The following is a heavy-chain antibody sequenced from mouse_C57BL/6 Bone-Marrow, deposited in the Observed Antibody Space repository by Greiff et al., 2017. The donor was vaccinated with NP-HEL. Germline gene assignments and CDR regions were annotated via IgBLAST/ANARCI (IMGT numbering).Heavy chain of an antibody. V-gene: IGHV5-6*01. D-gene: IGHD1-1*01. CDR2: ISSGGSYT. J-gene: IGHJ4*01. CDR3: ARRGYYGSSYFFYAMDY. Sequence: EVHLVESGGDLVKPGGSLKLSCAASGFTFSSYGMSWVRQTPDKRLEWVATISSGGSYTYYPDSVKGRFTISRDNAKNTLYLQMSSLKSEDTAMYYCARRGYYGSSYFFYAMDYWGQGTSVTVSS. CDR1: GFTFSSYG.